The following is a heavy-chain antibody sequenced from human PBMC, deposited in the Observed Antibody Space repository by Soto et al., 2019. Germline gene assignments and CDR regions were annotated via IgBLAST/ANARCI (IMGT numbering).Heavy chain of an antibody. V-gene: IGHV5-51*01. Sequence: PGESLKISCKGSGYSFTNYWIGWVRQMPGKGLEWMGIIFPGDSDTRYSPSFQGQVTISADKSISTAYLQWSSLQASDTAMFYCTRHPTLTDAFEICGQGTMVTVS. J-gene: IGHJ3*02. CDR3: TRHPTLTDAFEI. CDR2: IFPGDSDT. D-gene: IGHD2-15*01. CDR1: GYSFTNYW.